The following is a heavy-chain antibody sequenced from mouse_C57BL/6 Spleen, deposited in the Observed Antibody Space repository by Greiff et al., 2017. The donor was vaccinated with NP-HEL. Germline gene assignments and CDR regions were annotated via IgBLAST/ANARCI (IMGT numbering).Heavy chain of an antibody. D-gene: IGHD1-1*01. CDR1: GFTFSDYY. Sequence: EVMLVESEGGLVQPGSSMKLSCTASGFTFSDYYMAWVRQVPEKGLEWVANINYDGSSTYYLDSLKSRFIISRDNAKNILYLQMSSLKSEDTATYYCAREPYGSSYGYFDVWGTGTTVTVSS. CDR3: AREPYGSSYGYFDV. V-gene: IGHV5-16*01. J-gene: IGHJ1*03. CDR2: INYDGSST.